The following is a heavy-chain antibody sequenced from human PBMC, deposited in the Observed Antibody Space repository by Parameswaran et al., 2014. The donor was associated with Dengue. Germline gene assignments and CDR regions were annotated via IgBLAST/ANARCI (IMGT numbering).Heavy chain of an antibody. CDR3: TTRITMIVVVRIEDY. CDR1: GFTFSNAW. J-gene: IGHJ4*02. CDR2: IKSKTDGGTT. V-gene: IGHV3-15*01. D-gene: IGHD3-22*01. Sequence: GESLKISCAASGFTFSNAWMSWVRQAPGKGLEWVGRIKSKTDGGTTDYAAPVKGRFTISRDDSKNTLYLQMNSLKTEDTAVYYCTTRITMIVVVRIEDYWGQGTLVTVSS.